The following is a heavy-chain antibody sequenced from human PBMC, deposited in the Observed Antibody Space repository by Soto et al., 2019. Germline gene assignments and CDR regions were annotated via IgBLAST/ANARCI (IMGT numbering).Heavy chain of an antibody. Sequence: PWGSLRLSCAASGFTFSSYSMNWVRQAPGKGLEWVSSISSSSSYIYYADSVKGRFTISRDNAKNSLYLQMNSLRAEDTAVYYCAREQGVTTAFVDYYYGMDVWGQGTTVTVSS. CDR2: ISSSSSYI. CDR3: AREQGVTTAFVDYYYGMDV. J-gene: IGHJ6*02. V-gene: IGHV3-21*01. CDR1: GFTFSSYS. D-gene: IGHD4-17*01.